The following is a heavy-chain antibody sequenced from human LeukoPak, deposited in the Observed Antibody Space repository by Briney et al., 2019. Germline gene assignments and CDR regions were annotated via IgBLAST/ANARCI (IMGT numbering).Heavy chain of an antibody. J-gene: IGHJ4*02. CDR1: GFTFSSYS. CDR2: ISSSSSYI. CDR3: AREGTSSSWHTGGFFDY. Sequence: GGSLRLSCAASGFTFSSYSMNWVRQAPGKGLECVSSISSSSSYIYYAGSVKGRFTISRDNAKNSLYLQMNSLRAEDTAVYYCAREGTSSSWHTGGFFDYWGQGTLVTVSS. D-gene: IGHD6-13*01. V-gene: IGHV3-21*01.